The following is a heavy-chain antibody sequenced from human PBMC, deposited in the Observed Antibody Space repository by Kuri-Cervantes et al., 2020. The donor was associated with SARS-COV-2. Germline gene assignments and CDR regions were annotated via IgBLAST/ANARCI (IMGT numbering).Heavy chain of an antibody. CDR1: GFTFSSYG. D-gene: IGHD1-14*01. CDR2: IKSKTDGGTT. Sequence: GGSLRLSCAASGFTFSSYGMHWVRQAPGKGLEWVGHIKSKTDGGTTDYAAPAKGRITISRDDSKNTLYLQMNSLKTEDTAVYYCTTDLEGTGDYWGQGTLVTVSS. V-gene: IGHV3-15*01. J-gene: IGHJ4*02. CDR3: TTDLEGTGDY.